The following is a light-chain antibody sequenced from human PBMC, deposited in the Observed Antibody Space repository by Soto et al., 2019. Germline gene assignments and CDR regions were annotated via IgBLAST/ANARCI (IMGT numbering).Light chain of an antibody. Sequence: EIVLTQSPGTLSLSPGERATLSCRASQSVSSSYLAWYQQKPAQAPRLLIYGASSRATGIPDRFSGSGSGTDFTLTISRLEPEYFAVYYCQHYGSSRWTFGQGTKVEIK. CDR3: QHYGSSRWT. V-gene: IGKV3-20*01. CDR1: QSVSSSY. CDR2: GAS. J-gene: IGKJ1*01.